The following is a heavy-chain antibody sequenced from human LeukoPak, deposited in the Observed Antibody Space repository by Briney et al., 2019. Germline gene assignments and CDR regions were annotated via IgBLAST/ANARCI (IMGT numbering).Heavy chain of an antibody. Sequence: SETLSLTCTVSGGSISSGSYYWSWIRQPGGKELEWNGRIYTSGSTNYNPSLKSRVTISVDTSKNQFSLKLSSVTAADTAVYYCARDYYNWFDPWGQGTLVTVSS. J-gene: IGHJ5*02. CDR1: GGSISSGSYY. V-gene: IGHV4-61*02. CDR3: ARDYYNWFDP. CDR2: IYTSGST. D-gene: IGHD3-10*01.